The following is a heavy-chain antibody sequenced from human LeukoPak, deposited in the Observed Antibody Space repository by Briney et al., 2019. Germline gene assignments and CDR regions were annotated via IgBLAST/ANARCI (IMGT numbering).Heavy chain of an antibody. D-gene: IGHD1-1*01. CDR1: GGSISSYY. V-gene: IGHV4-4*07. CDR3: ARDGGNWNDLYFDY. Sequence: SETLSLTCTVSGGSISSYYWSWIRQPAGKGLEWIGRIYTSGSTNYNPSLKSRVTMSVDTSKNQFSLKLSSVTAADTAVYYCARDGGNWNDLYFDYCGQGTLVTVSS. CDR2: IYTSGST. J-gene: IGHJ4*02.